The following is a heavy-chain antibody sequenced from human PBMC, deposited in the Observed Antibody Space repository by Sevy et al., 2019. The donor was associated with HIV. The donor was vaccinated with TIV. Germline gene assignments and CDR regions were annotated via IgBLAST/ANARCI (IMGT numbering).Heavy chain of an antibody. J-gene: IGHJ5*02. V-gene: IGHV1-18*01. CDR3: ARDAYNYDILTGYTTYNWFDP. Sequence: ASVKVSCKASGYTFTSYGISWVRQAPGQGLEWMGWISAYNGNTNYAQKLQGRVTMTTDTSTSTAYMERRSLRSDDTAVYYCARDAYNYDILTGYTTYNWFDPWGQGTLVTVSS. CDR1: GYTFTSYG. D-gene: IGHD3-9*01. CDR2: ISAYNGNT.